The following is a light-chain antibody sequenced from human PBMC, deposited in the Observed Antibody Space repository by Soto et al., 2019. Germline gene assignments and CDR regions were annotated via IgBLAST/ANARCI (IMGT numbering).Light chain of an antibody. CDR2: SNN. J-gene: IGLJ2*01. V-gene: IGLV1-44*01. CDR1: SSNIGRNT. Sequence: QSVLTQPPSASGTPGQRVTISCSGSSSNIGRNTVHWYQQLPGTAPKLLIYSNNQWPSGVPDRLSGSKSGTSASLAISGLQSEDEADYYCAAWDDSLNVVVFGGGTKLTVL. CDR3: AAWDDSLNVVV.